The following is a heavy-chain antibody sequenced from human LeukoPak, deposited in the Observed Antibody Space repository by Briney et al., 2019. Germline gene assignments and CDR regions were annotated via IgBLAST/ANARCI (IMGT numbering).Heavy chain of an antibody. Sequence: GESLKISCKGSGYSFSNYWIAWVRQMPGKGLEWMGIIYPGDSDTKYSRSFQGQVIISADKSTTTAYLQWSSLKASDTAMYYCARGQRCVGCAVQGDYWGQGTLVTVSS. CDR2: IYPGDSDT. D-gene: IGHD6-25*01. J-gene: IGHJ4*02. V-gene: IGHV5-51*01. CDR1: GYSFSNYW. CDR3: ARGQRCVGCAVQGDY.